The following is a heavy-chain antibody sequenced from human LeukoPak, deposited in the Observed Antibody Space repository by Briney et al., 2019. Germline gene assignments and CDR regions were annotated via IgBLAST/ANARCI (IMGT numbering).Heavy chain of an antibody. CDR1: GFTFSSYA. J-gene: IGHJ4*02. CDR2: ISGSGGST. V-gene: IGHV3-23*01. D-gene: IGHD6-13*01. Sequence: PGGSLRLSCAASGFTFSSYAMSWVRQAPGKGLEWFSAISGSGGSTYYADSVKGRFTTSRDNSKNTLYLQMNSLRAEDTAVYYCAKARYSSSWYDFDYWGQGTLVTVSS. CDR3: AKARYSSSWYDFDY.